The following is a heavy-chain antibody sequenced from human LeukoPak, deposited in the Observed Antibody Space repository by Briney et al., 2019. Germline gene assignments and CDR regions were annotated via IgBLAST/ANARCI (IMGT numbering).Heavy chain of an antibody. CDR2: ISVSGTTM. CDR1: GLSFSSYE. Sequence: GGSLRLSCAASGLSFSSYEMNWVRQAPGKGLEWVSYISVSGTTMYYADSVKGRFTISRDNSKNSLYLQMNSLRAEDTAVYYCARVWFGESLRAYYYYYMDVWGKGTTVTVSS. J-gene: IGHJ6*03. D-gene: IGHD3-10*01. CDR3: ARVWFGESLRAYYYYYMDV. V-gene: IGHV3-48*03.